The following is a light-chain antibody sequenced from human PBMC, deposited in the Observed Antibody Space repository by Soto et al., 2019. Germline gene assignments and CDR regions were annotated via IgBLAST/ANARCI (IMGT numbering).Light chain of an antibody. V-gene: IGLV2-14*01. J-gene: IGLJ3*02. CDR2: EVS. Sequence: QSALTQPASVSGSPGQSITISCTGTSSDIGAYNYVSWYQQHPGEAPKLMIYEVSNRPSGVSNRFSGSKSGNTASLTLSGLQAEDEADYYCSSYRSTTTWVFGGGTQLTVL. CDR3: SSYRSTTTWV. CDR1: SSDIGAYNY.